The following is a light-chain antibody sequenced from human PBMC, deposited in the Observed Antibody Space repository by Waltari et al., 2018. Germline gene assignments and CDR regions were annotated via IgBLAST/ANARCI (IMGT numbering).Light chain of an antibody. J-gene: IGKJ1*01. CDR1: QSVSSSY. CDR2: GAS. Sequence: EIVLTQSPGTLSLSPGERATLSCRASQSVSSSYLAWYHQKPGQAPRLLIYGASSRATGIPDRFSGRGSGTDFTLTISRLEPEDFAVYYCQQYGSSQWTFGQGTKVEIK. V-gene: IGKV3-20*01. CDR3: QQYGSSQWT.